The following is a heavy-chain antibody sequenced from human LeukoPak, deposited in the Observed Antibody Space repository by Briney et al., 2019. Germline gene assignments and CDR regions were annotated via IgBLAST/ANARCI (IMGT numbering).Heavy chain of an antibody. V-gene: IGHV4-59*01. CDR2: VFYTGST. CDR1: GASMSSNY. Sequence: SETLSLTCTVSGASMSSNYRNWIRHPPGKWMGWIGYVFYTGSTNYSPSRTGPVTISIDISKSQFSLNLTSVTAADTAVYYCAGDDKDAFDIWGQGTMVTVSS. D-gene: IGHD3-22*01. CDR3: AGDDKDAFDI. J-gene: IGHJ3*02.